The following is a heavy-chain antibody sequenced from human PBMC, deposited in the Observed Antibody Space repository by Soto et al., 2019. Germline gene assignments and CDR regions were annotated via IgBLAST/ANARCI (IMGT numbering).Heavy chain of an antibody. CDR3: AKRCVDTFGLSY. V-gene: IGHV3-74*01. J-gene: IGHJ4*02. CDR2: INTDGSST. CDR1: GFTFSSFW. Sequence: EVQLVESGGGLVQPGGSLRLSCAVSGFTFSSFWMHWVRQAPGEGLVWVSRINTDGSSTSYADSVKGRFTISRDNAKNTLYLQMNSLRVEDTAMYYCAKRCVDTFGLSYWGQGTLVTVSS. D-gene: IGHD5-18*01.